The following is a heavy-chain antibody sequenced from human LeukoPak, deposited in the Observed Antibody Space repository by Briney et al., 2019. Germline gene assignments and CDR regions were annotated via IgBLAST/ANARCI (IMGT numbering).Heavy chain of an antibody. CDR3: ARGILRSDNWFDP. J-gene: IGHJ5*02. D-gene: IGHD4-17*01. CDR2: INHSGST. V-gene: IGHV4-34*01. CDR1: GGSFSGYY. Sequence: SETLSLTCAVYGGSFSGYYWSWIRQPPGKGLEWIGEINHSGSTNYSPSLKSRVTISVDTSKNQFSLKLSSVTAADTAVYYCARGILRSDNWFDPWGQGTLVTVSS.